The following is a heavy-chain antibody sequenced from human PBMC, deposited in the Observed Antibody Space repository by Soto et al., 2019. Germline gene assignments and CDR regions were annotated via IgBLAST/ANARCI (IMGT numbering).Heavy chain of an antibody. V-gene: IGHV2-5*02. CDR3: AHTFPRVNPTYSGGSFPQTLDP. Sequence: SGPTLVNPTQTLRLTCTFSGFSLTTSGAGVGWIRQPPGKALEWLSLIYWDGDKRISPSLKNRLTITKDTSKNQVVLTMTNMDPVDTATYYCAHTFPRVNPTYSGGSFPQTLDPWGQGMMVTVYS. CDR2: IYWDGDK. CDR1: GFSLTTSGAG. J-gene: IGHJ5*02. D-gene: IGHD1-26*01.